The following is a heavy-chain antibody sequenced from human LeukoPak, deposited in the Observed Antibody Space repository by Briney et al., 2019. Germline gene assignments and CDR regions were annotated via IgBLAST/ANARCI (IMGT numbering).Heavy chain of an antibody. Sequence: GGSLRLSCVVSGFTFNDYAMNWVRQAPGKGLEWVSGISGRGDASFFPDSMKGRFTISRDNSKNTLYLQMNSLRAEDTAVYYCAKDRRYCSGGSCYSSDDAFDIWGQGTMVTVSS. J-gene: IGHJ3*02. CDR1: GFTFNDYA. CDR2: ISGRGDAS. CDR3: AKDRRYCSGGSCYSSDDAFDI. V-gene: IGHV3-23*01. D-gene: IGHD2-15*01.